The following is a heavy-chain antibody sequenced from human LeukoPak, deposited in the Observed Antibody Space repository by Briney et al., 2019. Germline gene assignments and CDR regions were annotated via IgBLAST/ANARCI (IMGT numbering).Heavy chain of an antibody. Sequence: PGGSLRLSCAPSGFIVSNNYMTWVRQAPGKGLEWVGRIKSKTDGGTTDYAAPVKGRFTISRDDSKNTLYLQMNSLKTDDTAVYYCIRQVELVDYWGQGTLVTVSS. CDR3: IRQVELVDY. J-gene: IGHJ4*02. CDR2: IKSKTDGGTT. D-gene: IGHD1-1*01. CDR1: GFIVSNNY. V-gene: IGHV3-15*07.